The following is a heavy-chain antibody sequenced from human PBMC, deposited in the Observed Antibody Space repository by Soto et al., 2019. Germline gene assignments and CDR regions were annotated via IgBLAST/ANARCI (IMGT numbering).Heavy chain of an antibody. Sequence: EVQLVESGGGLVQPGRSLRLSCAASGFTFRNYAMHWVRRAPGKGLEWVSGISWHSGTIGYADSVRGRFTISRDNAKNSLYLEMNSLRPEDTALYYCVKEKLYSNYEYYFDYWGQGTLVTVPS. J-gene: IGHJ4*02. CDR3: VKEKLYSNYEYYFDY. V-gene: IGHV3-9*01. D-gene: IGHD4-4*01. CDR2: ISWHSGTI. CDR1: GFTFRNYA.